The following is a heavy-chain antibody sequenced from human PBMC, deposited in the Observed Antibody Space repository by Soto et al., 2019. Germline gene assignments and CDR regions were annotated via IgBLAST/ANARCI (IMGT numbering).Heavy chain of an antibody. CDR1: GFTFSSYS. V-gene: IGHV3-21*01. Sequence: EVQLVESGGGLVKPGGSLRLSCAASGFTFSSYSMNWVRQAPGKGLEWVSSISSSSSYIYYADSVKGRFTISRDNAKNTLYLQMNSLRAEDTAVYYCARDPVVSSGWVRGMDVWGQGTTVTVSS. CDR3: ARDPVVSSGWVRGMDV. CDR2: ISSSSSYI. J-gene: IGHJ6*02. D-gene: IGHD6-19*01.